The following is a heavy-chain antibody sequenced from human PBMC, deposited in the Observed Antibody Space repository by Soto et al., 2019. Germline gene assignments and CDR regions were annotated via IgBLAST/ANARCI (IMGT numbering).Heavy chain of an antibody. Sequence: EVQLLESGGGLVQPGGSLRLSCADSGFTFSSYAMSWVRQAPGKGLEWVSAISGSGGSKDYADSVKGRFTISRDNSKNTLYLQMSSLRAEDTAVYYCAKVNSGWYSCFDYWGQGTLVTVSS. J-gene: IGHJ4*02. CDR3: AKVNSGWYSCFDY. V-gene: IGHV3-23*01. CDR1: GFTFSSYA. D-gene: IGHD6-19*01. CDR2: ISGSGGSK.